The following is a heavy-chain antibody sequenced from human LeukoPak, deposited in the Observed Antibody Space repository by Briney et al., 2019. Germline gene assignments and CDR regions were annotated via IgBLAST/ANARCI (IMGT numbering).Heavy chain of an antibody. V-gene: IGHV4-34*01. CDR3: AREAYDYVWGSYRYTLFDY. J-gene: IGHJ4*02. CDR2: INHSGST. CDR1: GGSFSGYY. D-gene: IGHD3-16*02. Sequence: SETLSLTCAVYGGSFSGYYWSWIRQPPGKGLEWIGEINHSGSTNYNPSLKSRVTISVDTSKNQFSLKLSSVTAADTAEYYCAREAYDYVWGSYRYTLFDYWGQGTLVTVSS.